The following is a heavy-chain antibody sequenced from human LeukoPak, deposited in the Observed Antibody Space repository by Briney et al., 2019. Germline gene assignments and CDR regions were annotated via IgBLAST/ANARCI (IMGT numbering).Heavy chain of an antibody. CDR2: FDPEDGET. J-gene: IGHJ6*02. D-gene: IGHD6-13*01. Sequence: GASVKVSCKVSGYTLTELSMHWVRQAPGKGLEWMGGFDPEDGETIYAQKFQGRVTMTEDTSTDTAYMELSSLRSEDTAVHYCATNAKLEKYSSSWYPDYYYGMDVWGQGTTVTVSS. CDR3: ATNAKLEKYSSSWYPDYYYGMDV. CDR1: GYTLTELS. V-gene: IGHV1-24*01.